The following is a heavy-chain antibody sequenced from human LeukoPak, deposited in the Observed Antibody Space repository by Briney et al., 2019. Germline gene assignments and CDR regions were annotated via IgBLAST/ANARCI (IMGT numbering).Heavy chain of an antibody. D-gene: IGHD3-22*01. Sequence: GGSLRLSCAASGFTFSSYAMSWVRQAPGKGLEWVSAISGSGGSTYYADSVKGRFTISRDNSKNTLYLQMNSLRAEDTAVYYCAKDPYYDSSGSQLFDIWGQGTMVTVSS. J-gene: IGHJ3*02. CDR3: AKDPYYDSSGSQLFDI. CDR1: GFTFSSYA. V-gene: IGHV3-23*01. CDR2: ISGSGGST.